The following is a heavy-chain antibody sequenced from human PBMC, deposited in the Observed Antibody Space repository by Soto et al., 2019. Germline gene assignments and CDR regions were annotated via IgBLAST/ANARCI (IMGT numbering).Heavy chain of an antibody. CDR1: GYTFTSYG. D-gene: IGHD3-10*01. CDR3: ARDQWAYGSGSYYDYYYGMDV. Sequence: QVKLVQSGAEVKKPGASVKVSCKASGYTFTSYGISWVRQAPGQGLEWMGWISAYNGNTNYAQKLQGRVTMTTDTSTSTAYMELRSLRSDDTAVYYCARDQWAYGSGSYYDYYYGMDVWGQGTTVTVSS. J-gene: IGHJ6*02. CDR2: ISAYNGNT. V-gene: IGHV1-18*04.